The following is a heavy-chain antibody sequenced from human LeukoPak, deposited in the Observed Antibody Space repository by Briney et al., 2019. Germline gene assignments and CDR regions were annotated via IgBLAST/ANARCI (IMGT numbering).Heavy chain of an antibody. D-gene: IGHD3-16*02. V-gene: IGHV3-30*02. Sequence: GESLRLSCAASGFTFSSYGMHWVRQAPGKGLEWVAFIRYDGSNKYYADSVKGRFTISRDNSKNTPYLQMNSLRAEDTAVYYCAKDSNDYVWGSYRYTGYFDYWGQGTLVTVSS. CDR3: AKDSNDYVWGSYRYTGYFDY. CDR2: IRYDGSNK. J-gene: IGHJ4*02. CDR1: GFTFSSYG.